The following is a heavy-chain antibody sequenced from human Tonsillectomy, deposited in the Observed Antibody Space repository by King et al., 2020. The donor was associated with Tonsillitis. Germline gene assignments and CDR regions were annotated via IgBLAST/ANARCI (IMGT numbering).Heavy chain of an antibody. J-gene: IGHJ4*02. CDR3: ARGPGGRFDF. CDR2: TYYRSKWYN. CDR1: GDSVSSNSTA. V-gene: IGHV6-1*01. Sequence: VQLQQSGPGLVKPSQTLSLTCAISGDSVSSNSTAWNWIRQSPSIGLEWLGRTYYRSKWYNDYALTVKSRIIINPDTSKNHFTLQLSSVTTEDTAVYYCARGPGGRFDFWGQGTRVTVSS. D-gene: IGHD2-8*02.